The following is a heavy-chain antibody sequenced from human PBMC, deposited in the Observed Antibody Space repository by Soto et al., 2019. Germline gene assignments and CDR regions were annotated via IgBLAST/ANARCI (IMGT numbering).Heavy chain of an antibody. CDR2: ISSSSSYI. J-gene: IGHJ4*02. D-gene: IGHD5-18*01. CDR3: ASAGVRYSYGPHFDY. CDR1: GFTFNSYS. Sequence: PGGSLRLSCAASGFTFNSYSMNWVRQAPGKGLEWVSSISSSSSYIYYADSVKGRFTISRDNAKNSLFLQMNSLRAEDTAVYYCASAGVRYSYGPHFDYWGQGTLVTVSS. V-gene: IGHV3-21*01.